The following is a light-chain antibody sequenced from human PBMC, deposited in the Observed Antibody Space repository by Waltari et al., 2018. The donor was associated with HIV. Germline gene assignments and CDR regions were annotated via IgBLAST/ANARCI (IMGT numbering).Light chain of an antibody. Sequence: IQMTQSPETLSASVGDRVTITCRASQSVNEWLAWFQQNPGKAPKLLISKVSTLERGVPSRFSGSGSGTQFTLTISSLQPDDFATYYCQQFHSYWTFGQGTRVEIK. CDR3: QQFHSYWT. CDR1: QSVNEW. CDR2: KVS. J-gene: IGKJ1*01. V-gene: IGKV1-5*03.